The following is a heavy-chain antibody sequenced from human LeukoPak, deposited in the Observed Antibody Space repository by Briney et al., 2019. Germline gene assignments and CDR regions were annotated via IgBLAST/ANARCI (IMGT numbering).Heavy chain of an antibody. CDR1: ESAFSSYE. J-gene: IGHJ4*02. Sequence: TGGSLRLSCTTYESAFSSYEMNWIRQAPGKGLEWVSYISNTGNTIYYTDSVEGRFTTSRDNAKNSLDLQMNSLRDEDTALYYCAGGLGSGWRYWGQGTPVTVSS. V-gene: IGHV3-48*03. CDR3: AGGLGSGWRY. D-gene: IGHD6-19*01. CDR2: ISNTGNTI.